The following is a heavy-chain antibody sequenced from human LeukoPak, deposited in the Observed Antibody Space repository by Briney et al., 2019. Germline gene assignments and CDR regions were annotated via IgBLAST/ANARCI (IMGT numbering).Heavy chain of an antibody. CDR3: ARAPRMLGSYDY. Sequence: ASVKVSCKASGGTFSSYAISWVRQAPGQGLEWMGGIIPIFGTANYAQKFQGRVTITADESTSTAYMELSSLRSEDTAVYYCARAPRMLGSYDYWGQGTLVTASS. D-gene: IGHD3-10*02. CDR2: IIPIFGTA. J-gene: IGHJ4*02. CDR1: GGTFSSYA. V-gene: IGHV1-69*13.